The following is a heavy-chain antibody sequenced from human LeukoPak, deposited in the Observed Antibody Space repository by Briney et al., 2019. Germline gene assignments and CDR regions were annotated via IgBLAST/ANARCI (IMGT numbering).Heavy chain of an antibody. J-gene: IGHJ3*02. CDR1: GYTFTSYD. Sequence: ASVKVSCKASGYTFTSYDINWVRQATGQGLEWMGWMNPNSGNTGYAQKFQGRVTMTRNTSISTAYMELSSLRSEDTAVYYCARGGYSSSWYPNYDAFDIWGQGTMVTVSS. CDR3: ARGGYSSSWYPNYDAFDI. CDR2: MNPNSGNT. V-gene: IGHV1-8*02. D-gene: IGHD6-13*01.